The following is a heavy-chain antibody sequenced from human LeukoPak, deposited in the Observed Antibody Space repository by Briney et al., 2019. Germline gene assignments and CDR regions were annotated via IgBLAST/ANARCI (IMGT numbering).Heavy chain of an antibody. D-gene: IGHD5-24*01. Sequence: PGGSLRLSCAASGFTFSSYAMSWVRQAPGKGLEWVSAISGSGGSTYYADSVKGRFTISRDNSKNTLYLQMNSLRAEDTAVYYCARDRGDVEMTFDYWGQGTLVTVSS. V-gene: IGHV3-23*01. J-gene: IGHJ4*02. CDR3: ARDRGDVEMTFDY. CDR2: ISGSGGST. CDR1: GFTFSSYA.